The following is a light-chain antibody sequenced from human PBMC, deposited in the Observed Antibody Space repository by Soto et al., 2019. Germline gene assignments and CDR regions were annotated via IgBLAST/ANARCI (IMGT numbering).Light chain of an antibody. V-gene: IGLV2-14*01. Sequence: QSALTQPASVSGSPGQSITISCTGTSSDVGGYNYVSWYQQHPGKAPKLMIYDVSNRPSGVSNRFSGSRSGNTASLTISGLKAEDEADYYCSSYTSSSTVAFGGGTKLTVL. CDR1: SSDVGGYNY. CDR3: SSYTSSSTVA. CDR2: DVS. J-gene: IGLJ2*01.